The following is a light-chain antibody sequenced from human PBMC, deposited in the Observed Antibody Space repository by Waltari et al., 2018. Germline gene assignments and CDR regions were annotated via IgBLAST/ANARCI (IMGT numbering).Light chain of an antibody. V-gene: IGKV1-39*01. J-gene: IGKJ2*02. CDR2: AAS. CDR1: HNIGTF. CDR3: QQTYSALCCT. Sequence: DIQMTQSPESLSASVGDTVTITCRASHNIGTFLSWYQQRPAKAPTVLIYAASTLQRGVPSRFSGSGSGTDFTLTIFSLQPEDFATYFCQQTYSALCCTFGQGTKLEIK.